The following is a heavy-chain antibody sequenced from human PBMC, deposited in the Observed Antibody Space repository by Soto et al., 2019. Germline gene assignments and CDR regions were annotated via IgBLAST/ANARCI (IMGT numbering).Heavy chain of an antibody. D-gene: IGHD5-12*01. CDR3: DEMKWLRSYHYFDY. CDR1: GGSISSYY. V-gene: IGHV4-59*01. Sequence: PSETLSLTCTVSGGSISSYYWSWIRQPPGKGLEWIGYIYYSGSTNYNPSLKSRVTISVDTSKNQFSLKLSSVTAADTAVYYCDEMKWLRSYHYFDYWGQGTLVTVSS. CDR2: IYYSGST. J-gene: IGHJ4*02.